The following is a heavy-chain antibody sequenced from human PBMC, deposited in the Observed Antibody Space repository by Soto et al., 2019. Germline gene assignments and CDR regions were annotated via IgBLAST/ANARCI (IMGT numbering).Heavy chain of an antibody. CDR2: ISYDGSNK. V-gene: IGHV3-30-3*01. CDR1: GFTFSRYA. D-gene: IGHD3-10*01. Sequence: PGGSLRLSCAASGFTFSRYAMHWVRQAPGKGLEWVAVISYDGSNKYYADSVKGRFTISRDNSKNTLYLQMNSLRAEDTAVYYCARVRGRWSFAFDIWGQGTMVTVSS. CDR3: ARVRGRWSFAFDI. J-gene: IGHJ3*02.